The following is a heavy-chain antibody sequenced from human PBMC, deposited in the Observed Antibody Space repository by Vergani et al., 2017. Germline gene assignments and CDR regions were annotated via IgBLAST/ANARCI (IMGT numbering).Heavy chain of an antibody. CDR3: ARKKYYDSKDYYQVEPFDY. CDR2: ISGRSNYI. CDR1: GFSFSTYS. V-gene: IGHV3-21*06. Sequence: EVQLQESGGGLVKPGGSLRVSCAASGFSFSTYSINWVRQAPGKGLEWVSSISGRSNYIYYAYSLKGRFTISRDNSKNSVYLQMNSLRAEDTAIYYCARKKYYDSKDYYQVEPFDYWGQGTRVTVSS. D-gene: IGHD3-22*01. J-gene: IGHJ4*02.